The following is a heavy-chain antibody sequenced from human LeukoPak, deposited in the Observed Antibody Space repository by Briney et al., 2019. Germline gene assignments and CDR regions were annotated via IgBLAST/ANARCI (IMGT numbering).Heavy chain of an antibody. CDR2: IIPILGIA. J-gene: IGHJ4*02. Sequence: QXLEWGXRIIPILGIANYAQKFQGRVTITADKSTITAYMELSSLRSEDTAVYYCAKDYDFWSGYSTNDYWGQGTLVTVSS. V-gene: IGHV1-69*04. D-gene: IGHD3-3*01. CDR3: AKDYDFWSGYSTNDY.